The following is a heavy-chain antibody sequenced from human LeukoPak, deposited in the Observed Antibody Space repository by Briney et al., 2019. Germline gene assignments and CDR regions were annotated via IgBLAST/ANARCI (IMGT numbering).Heavy chain of an antibody. CDR3: AGRNYYDSSGSLDADC. CDR1: GGSISSNNYY. D-gene: IGHD3-22*01. V-gene: IGHV4-39*01. J-gene: IGHJ4*02. Sequence: SETLSLTCTVSGGSISSNNYYWGWIRQPPGKGLEWIGTIFYSGSTYYNPSLKSRVTISVDTSKNQFPLKLSSVTAADTAVYYCAGRNYYDSSGSLDADCWGQGTLVTVSS. CDR2: IFYSGST.